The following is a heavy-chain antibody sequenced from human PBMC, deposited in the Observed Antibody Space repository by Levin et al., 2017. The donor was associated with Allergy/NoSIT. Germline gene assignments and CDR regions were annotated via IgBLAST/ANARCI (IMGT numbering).Heavy chain of an antibody. CDR3: VKDREQWLVHYFDY. J-gene: IGHJ4*02. CDR1: GFTFSSYG. V-gene: IGHV3-30*18. CDR2: ISYDGSNK. Sequence: PGGSLRLSCAASGFTFSSYGMHWVRQAPGKGLEWVAVISYDGSNKFYGDSVKGRFTISRDNSKNTLYLQMNSLRAEDTAVYYCVKDREQWLVHYFDYWGQGTLVTVSS. D-gene: IGHD6-19*01.